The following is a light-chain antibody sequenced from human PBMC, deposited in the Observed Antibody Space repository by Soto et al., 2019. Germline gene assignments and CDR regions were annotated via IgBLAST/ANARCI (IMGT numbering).Light chain of an antibody. CDR1: SSNIGAGYD. J-gene: IGLJ1*01. V-gene: IGLV1-40*01. Sequence: QSVLTQPPSVSGAPGQRVTISCTGSSSNIGAGYDVHWYQQRPGTAPKLLIFGNINRPSGVPDRFSGSKSGTSASLAITGLQAEDEGDYFSCSYAGSYTHVFGTGTKVTVL. CDR3: CSYAGSYTHV. CDR2: GNI.